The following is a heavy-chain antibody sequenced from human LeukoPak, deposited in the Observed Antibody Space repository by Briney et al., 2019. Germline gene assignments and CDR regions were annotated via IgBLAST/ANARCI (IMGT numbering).Heavy chain of an antibody. V-gene: IGHV3-21*01. J-gene: IGHJ3*01. CDR2: ISSSSSYI. D-gene: IGHD4-17*01. CDR3: ATGDYGAFDF. CDR1: GFTFKTYG. Sequence: PGGTLRLSCAASGFTFKTYGMGWVRQAPGKGLEWVSSISSSSSYIYYADSVKGRFTISRDNAKNSLYLQMNSLRAEDTAVYYCATGDYGAFDFWGQGTMVTVSS.